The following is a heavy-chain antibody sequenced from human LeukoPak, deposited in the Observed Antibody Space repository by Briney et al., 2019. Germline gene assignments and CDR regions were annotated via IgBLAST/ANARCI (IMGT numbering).Heavy chain of an antibody. D-gene: IGHD3-10*01. Sequence: ISSSGSTKYYADSVKGRFTISRDNAKNSLYLQMNGLRAEDTAVYYCARALRAVRGYYFDYWGQGTLVTVSS. CDR2: ISSSGSTK. CDR3: ARALRAVRGYYFDY. J-gene: IGHJ4*02. V-gene: IGHV3-48*03.